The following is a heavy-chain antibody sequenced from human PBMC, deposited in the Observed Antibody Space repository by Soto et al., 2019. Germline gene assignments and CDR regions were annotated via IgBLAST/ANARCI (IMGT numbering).Heavy chain of an antibody. Sequence: PSATLSLTCAVYGGSFSGYYWSWIRQPPGKGPEWIGEINHSGSTNYNPSLKSRVTRSVDTSKNQFSLKLSSVTAADTAVYYCARWEGVYYDFWSGPNNYYYYGMDVWGQGTTVSVSS. V-gene: IGHV4-34*01. D-gene: IGHD3-3*01. CDR1: GGSFSGYY. CDR3: ARWEGVYYDFWSGPNNYYYYGMDV. J-gene: IGHJ6*02. CDR2: INHSGST.